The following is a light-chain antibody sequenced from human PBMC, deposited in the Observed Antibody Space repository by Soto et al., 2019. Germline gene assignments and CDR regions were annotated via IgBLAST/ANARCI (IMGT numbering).Light chain of an antibody. J-gene: IGKJ2*01. V-gene: IGKV1-39*01. CDR2: ATS. CDR3: QHSYSFPYI. CDR1: QSISTL. Sequence: DIQMTQSQSSLSASVGDRVTITCRASQSISTLLKWYQQKPGKVPSLLIYATSSLQSGVPSRFSSSGSGTDFTLTISSLQPADFATYYCQHSYSFPYIFCQGTTLESK.